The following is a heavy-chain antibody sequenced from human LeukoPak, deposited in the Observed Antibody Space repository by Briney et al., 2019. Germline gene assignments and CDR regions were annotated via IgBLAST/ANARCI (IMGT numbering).Heavy chain of an antibody. D-gene: IGHD5-12*01. Sequence: ASVKVSCKASRYTFTGYYMHWVRQAPGQGLEWVGWIKPNSGGTNYAQKFQGRVTMTRDTSISTAYMELSRLRSDDTAVYYCARDRAVATIGGVDYWGQGTLVTVSS. CDR2: IKPNSGGT. CDR1: RYTFTGYY. V-gene: IGHV1-2*02. CDR3: ARDRAVATIGGVDY. J-gene: IGHJ4*02.